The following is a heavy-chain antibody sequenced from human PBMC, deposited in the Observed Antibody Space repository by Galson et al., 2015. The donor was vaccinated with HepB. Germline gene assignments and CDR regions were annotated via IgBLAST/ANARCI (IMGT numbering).Heavy chain of an antibody. Sequence: ETLSLTCTVSGGSISSYYWSWIRQPPGKGLEWIGYIYYSGSTNYNPSLKSRVTISVDTSKNQFSLKLSSVTAADTAVYYCARDFTMVRGVNYGMDVWGQGTTVTVSS. D-gene: IGHD3-10*01. CDR2: IYYSGST. V-gene: IGHV4-59*01. CDR3: ARDFTMVRGVNYGMDV. J-gene: IGHJ6*02. CDR1: GGSISSYY.